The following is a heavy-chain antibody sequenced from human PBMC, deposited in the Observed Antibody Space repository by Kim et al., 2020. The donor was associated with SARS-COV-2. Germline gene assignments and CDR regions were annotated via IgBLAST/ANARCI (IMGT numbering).Heavy chain of an antibody. V-gene: IGHV3-7*03. CDR1: GFTFSSYW. CDR3: ARVAPITMVRGVIPYYYYGMDV. D-gene: IGHD3-10*01. J-gene: IGHJ6*02. CDR2: IKQDGSEK. Sequence: GSLRLSCAASGFTFSSYWMSWVRQAPGKGLEWVANIKQDGSEKYYVDSVKGRFTISRDNAKNSLYLQMNSLRAEDTAVYYCARVAPITMVRGVIPYYYYGMDVWGQEATVTVSS.